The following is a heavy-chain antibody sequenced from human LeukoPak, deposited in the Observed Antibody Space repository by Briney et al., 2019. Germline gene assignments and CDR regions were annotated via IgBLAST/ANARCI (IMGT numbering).Heavy chain of an antibody. CDR3: ARDQITIFGVVISWFDP. D-gene: IGHD3-3*01. V-gene: IGHV1-69*05. J-gene: IGHJ5*02. CDR2: IIPIFGTA. CDR1: GGTFRSYA. Sequence: GSSVKVSCKASGGTFRSYAISWVRQAPGQGLEWLGRIIPIFGTANYAQTFQGRVTITTDESTSTAYMELSSLRSEDTAVYYCARDQITIFGVVISWFDPWGQGTLVTVSS.